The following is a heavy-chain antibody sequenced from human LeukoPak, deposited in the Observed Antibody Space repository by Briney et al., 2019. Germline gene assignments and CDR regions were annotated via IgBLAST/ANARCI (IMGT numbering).Heavy chain of an antibody. Sequence: PGGSLRLSCAASGFTFRSYWMSWVRQAPGKGLEWVANINQGGSVKYYVDSVKGRFTISRDDAKNSLYVQMNSLRDKDTAVYYCARVGYSGWNLEYWGQGTLVTVSS. CDR2: INQGGSVK. V-gene: IGHV3-7*01. CDR3: ARVGYSGWNLEY. J-gene: IGHJ4*02. CDR1: GFTFRSYW. D-gene: IGHD5-12*01.